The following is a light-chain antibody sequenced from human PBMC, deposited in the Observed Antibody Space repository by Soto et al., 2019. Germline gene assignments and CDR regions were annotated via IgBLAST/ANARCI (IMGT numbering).Light chain of an antibody. J-gene: IGKJ4*01. CDR1: QDISNY. Sequence: DIQMTQSPSSLSASVGDRVTITCWASQDISNYLAWAQVKPGKVPRLLIYGASTLQSGVPSRFSGSGSGTDFTLTISSLQPEDVATYYCQKYNSAPCTFGGGTKVEIK. CDR2: GAS. CDR3: QKYNSAPCT. V-gene: IGKV1-27*01.